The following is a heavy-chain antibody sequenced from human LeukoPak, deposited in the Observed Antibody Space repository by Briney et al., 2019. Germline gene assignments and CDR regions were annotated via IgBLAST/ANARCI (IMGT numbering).Heavy chain of an antibody. CDR3: AKEYLGDYEEYYFDY. Sequence: GGSLRLSCAASGFTFNNYGMHWVRQAPGKGLKWVAFIRYNGNNQYYADSVKGRFTISRDNSKNTLYLQMNSLRAEDTAVYYCAKEYLGDYEEYYFDYWGQGTLVTVSS. V-gene: IGHV3-30*02. D-gene: IGHD4-17*01. J-gene: IGHJ4*02. CDR2: IRYNGNNQ. CDR1: GFTFNNYG.